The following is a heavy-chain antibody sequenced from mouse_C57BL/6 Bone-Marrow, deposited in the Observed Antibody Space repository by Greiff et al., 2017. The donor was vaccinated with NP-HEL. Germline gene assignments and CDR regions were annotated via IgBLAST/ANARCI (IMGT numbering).Heavy chain of an antibody. J-gene: IGHJ2*01. CDR2: IYPRSGNT. CDR1: GYTFTSYG. D-gene: IGHD1-2*01. Sequence: VQLQQSGAELARPGASVKLSCKASGYTFTSYGISWVKQRTGQGLEWIGEIYPRSGNTYYNEKFKGKATLTADKSSSTAYMELRSLTSEDSAVYFCRSLLPDYRGQGTTLTVSS. V-gene: IGHV1-81*01. CDR3: RSLLPDY.